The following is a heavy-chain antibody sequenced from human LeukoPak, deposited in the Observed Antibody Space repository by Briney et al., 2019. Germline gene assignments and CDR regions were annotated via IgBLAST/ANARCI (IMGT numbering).Heavy chain of an antibody. J-gene: IGHJ2*01. V-gene: IGHV3-74*01. CDR3: ARRGYSSGWYEWYFDL. D-gene: IGHD6-19*01. Sequence: GGSLRLSCAASGFTFSSYWMHWVRHAPGKGLVWVSRINSDGSSTSYADSVKGRFTISRDNAKNTLYLQMNSLRAEDTAVYYCARRGYSSGWYEWYFDLWGRGTLVTVSS. CDR2: INSDGSST. CDR1: GFTFSSYW.